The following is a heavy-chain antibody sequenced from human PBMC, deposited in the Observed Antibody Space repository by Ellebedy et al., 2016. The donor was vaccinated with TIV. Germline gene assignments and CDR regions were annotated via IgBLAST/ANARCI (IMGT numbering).Heavy chain of an antibody. Sequence: MPSETLSLTCAVYGGSFSDYYWSWIRQPPGKGLEWIGEINRSGGTNYNPSLKSRVTISADTSNNQFSLNLSSVTAADTAVYYCASQGAYDFWGQGTLVTVSS. D-gene: IGHD5-12*01. J-gene: IGHJ4*02. CDR3: ASQGAYDF. CDR2: INRSGGT. CDR1: GGSFSDYY. V-gene: IGHV4-34*01.